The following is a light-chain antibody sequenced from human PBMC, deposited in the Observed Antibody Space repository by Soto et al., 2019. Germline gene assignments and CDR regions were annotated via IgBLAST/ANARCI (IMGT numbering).Light chain of an antibody. V-gene: IGKV1-5*03. CDR3: QQRSKWPIT. Sequence: DIQMTQSPPTLSASVGDRVTITCRASQTISSWLARYQQKPGKAPKLLIYKASTLKSGVPARFSGSGSGTDFTLTISSLEPEDFAVYYCQQRSKWPITFGQGTRLEIK. CDR2: KAS. CDR1: QTISSW. J-gene: IGKJ5*01.